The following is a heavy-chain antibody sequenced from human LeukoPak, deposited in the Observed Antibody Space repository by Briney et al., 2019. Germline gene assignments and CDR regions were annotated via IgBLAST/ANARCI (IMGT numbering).Heavy chain of an antibody. CDR3: ARVDEIGELSHLDY. CDR2: IYYSGST. J-gene: IGHJ4*02. D-gene: IGHD3-10*01. CDR1: GVSISSGSYY. V-gene: IGHV4-61*10. Sequence: SETLSLTCTGSGVSISSGSYYWRWIRQPAGKGLEWIGYIYYSGSTNYNPSLKSRVTISVDTSKNQFSLKLSSVTAADTAVYYCARVDEIGELSHLDYWGQGTLVTVSS.